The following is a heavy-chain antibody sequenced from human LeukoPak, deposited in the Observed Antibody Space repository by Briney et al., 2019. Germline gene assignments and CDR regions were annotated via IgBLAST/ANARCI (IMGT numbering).Heavy chain of an antibody. CDR1: VGSINSSSYY. V-gene: IGHV4-39*01. CDR3: TRHRSVWLQSSFDY. D-gene: IGHD5-24*01. Sequence: SETLSLTCTVSVGSINSSSYYCGWIRRPPGKGLEWLGGTFYSGNTYDNPSHKSRVTISVDTYHNQFSLKLRSVTAHDPAVLYCTRHRSVWLQSSFDYWGQGILVTVSS. J-gene: IGHJ4*02. CDR2: TFYSGNT.